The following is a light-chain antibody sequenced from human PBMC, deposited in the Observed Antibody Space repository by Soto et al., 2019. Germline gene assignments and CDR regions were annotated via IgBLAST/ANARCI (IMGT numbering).Light chain of an antibody. CDR2: DAS. CDR1: PCVSGY. V-gene: IGKV3-11*01. J-gene: IGKJ4*01. CDR3: QQRSNWPST. Sequence: EIVLPQSPAPLSLSPGHRAPLSCRARPCVSGYLAWYQQKPGQAPRLLIYDASNRATGIPARFSGSGSGTDFTLTITSLEPEDFAVYYCQQRSNWPSTFGGGTKVEI.